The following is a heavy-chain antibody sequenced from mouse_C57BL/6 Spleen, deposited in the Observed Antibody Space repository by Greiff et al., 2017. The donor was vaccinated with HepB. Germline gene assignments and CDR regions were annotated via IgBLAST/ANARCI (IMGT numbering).Heavy chain of an antibody. J-gene: IGHJ3*01. V-gene: IGHV1-64*01. D-gene: IGHD2-4*01. CDR2: IHPNSGST. CDR3: ASIYYDHDGIYY. Sequence: QVQLQQPGAELVKPGASVKLSCKASGYTFTSYWMHWVKQRPGQGLEWIGMIHPNSGSTNYNEKFKSKATLTVDKSSSTAYMQLSSLTSEDSAVYYCASIYYDHDGIYYWGQGTLVTVSA. CDR1: GYTFTSYW.